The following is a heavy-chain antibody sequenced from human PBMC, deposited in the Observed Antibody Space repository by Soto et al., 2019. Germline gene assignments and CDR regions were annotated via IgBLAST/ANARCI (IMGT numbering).Heavy chain of an antibody. J-gene: IGHJ5*02. CDR2: ISAYNGNT. CDR1: GYTFTSYG. CDR3: ARDPPDWLSKNNRFDP. Sequence: ASVKVSCKASGYTFTSYGISWVRQAPGQGLEWMGWISAYNGNTNYAQKLQGRVTMTTDTSTSTAYMELRSLRSDDTAVYYCARDPPDWLSKNNRFDPWGQGTLVTVSS. D-gene: IGHD3-9*01. V-gene: IGHV1-18*01.